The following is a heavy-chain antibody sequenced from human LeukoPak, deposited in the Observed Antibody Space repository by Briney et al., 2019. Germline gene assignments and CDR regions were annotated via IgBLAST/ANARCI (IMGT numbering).Heavy chain of an antibody. D-gene: IGHD2/OR15-2a*01. CDR3: AKGLDTSSFLSGFDY. CDR1: GFTFNNYA. V-gene: IGHV3-23*01. CDR2: VSASGDST. Sequence: GGSLRLSCAASGFTFNNYAMNWVRQAPGKGLEWVSVVSASGDSTYSVDSVKGRFTVSRDNSKSTLYLQMNSLRVGDTAVYYCAKGLDTSSFLSGFDYWGQGTLVTVSS. J-gene: IGHJ4*02.